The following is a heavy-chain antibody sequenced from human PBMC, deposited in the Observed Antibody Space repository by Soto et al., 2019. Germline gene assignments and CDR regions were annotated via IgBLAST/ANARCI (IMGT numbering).Heavy chain of an antibody. J-gene: IGHJ4*02. V-gene: IGHV4-34*01. D-gene: IGHD2-8*02. CDR2: INHSGST. CDR3: ARDKLTGIFDY. Sequence: QVQLQQWGAGLLKPSETLSLTCAVYGGSFSGYYWTWIRQPPGTGLEWIGEINHSGSTNYNPSLKSRVTISGDTSTHQFSLKLTSVPAADTSVYYGARDKLTGIFDYWGQGPLVTVSS. CDR1: GGSFSGYY.